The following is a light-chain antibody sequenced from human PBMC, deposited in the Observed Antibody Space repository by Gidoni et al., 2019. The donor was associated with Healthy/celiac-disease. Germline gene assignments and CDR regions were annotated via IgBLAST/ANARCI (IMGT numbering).Light chain of an antibody. CDR2: RNN. V-gene: IGLV1-47*01. CDR1: SSNIGSNS. CDR3: AAWDDSLRV. J-gene: IGLJ1*01. Sequence: QAVLTQPPSASGTPGQRVTSSCSGSSSNIGSNSVYRYQQLPGTAPKLLIYRNNQRPSGVPDLFSGSKSGTSASLAISGLRSEDEADYYCAAWDDSLRVFGTGTKVTVL.